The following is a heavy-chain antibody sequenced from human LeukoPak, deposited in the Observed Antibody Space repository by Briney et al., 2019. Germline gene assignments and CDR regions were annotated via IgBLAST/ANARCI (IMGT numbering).Heavy chain of an antibody. J-gene: IGHJ4*02. CDR1: GGTFSSYA. Sequence: SVKVSCKASGGTFSSYAISWVRQAPGQGLEWMGRIIPIFGTANYAQKFQGRVTITTDESTSTAYMELSSLRSEDTAVYYCASHRVAAPPKFDYWGQGTLVTVSS. D-gene: IGHD2-15*01. CDR3: ASHRVAAPPKFDY. V-gene: IGHV1-69*05. CDR2: IIPIFGTA.